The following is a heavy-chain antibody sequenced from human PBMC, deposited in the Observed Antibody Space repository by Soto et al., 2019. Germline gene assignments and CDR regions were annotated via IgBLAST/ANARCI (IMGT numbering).Heavy chain of an antibody. D-gene: IGHD4-17*01. Sequence: QVQLVQSGAEVKKPGSSVKVSCKASGGSFSTYGINWVRLAPGQGLEWMGGIIPKFGTTNYAQKFQGRVTITADESTNTAYMELNYLRSEDTAVYFCARELDPYYGGNSLSLDYCGQGTLVTVSS. CDR3: ARELDPYYGGNSLSLDY. CDR1: GGSFSTYG. V-gene: IGHV1-69*13. CDR2: IIPKFGTT. J-gene: IGHJ4*02.